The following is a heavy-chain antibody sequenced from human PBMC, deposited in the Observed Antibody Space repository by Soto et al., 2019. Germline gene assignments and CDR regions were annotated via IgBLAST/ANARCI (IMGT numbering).Heavy chain of an antibody. J-gene: IGHJ6*02. V-gene: IGHV3-11*05. D-gene: IGHD3-9*01. CDR2: ISSSSSYT. Sequence: QVQLVESGGGLVKPGGSLRLSCAASGFTFSDYYMSWIRQAPGKGLEWVSYISSSSSYTNYADSVKGRFTISRDNAKNSLHLQMNSLRAVDTAVYYCARHYDIFLWEGMDVWGQGTTVIVSS. CDR3: ARHYDIFLWEGMDV. CDR1: GFTFSDYY.